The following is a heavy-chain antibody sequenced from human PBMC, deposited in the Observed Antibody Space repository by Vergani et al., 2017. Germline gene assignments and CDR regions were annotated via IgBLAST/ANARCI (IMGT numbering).Heavy chain of an antibody. V-gene: IGHV3-23*01. D-gene: IGHD3-22*01. CDR1: GFTFSSYA. CDR3: AKDHRAYYYDSSGYGNFDY. Sequence: EVQLLESGGGLVQPGGSLRLSCAASGFTFSSYAMSWVRQAPGKGLEWVSAISGSGGSTYYADSVKGRVTISRDNSKNTLYLQMNSLRAEDTAVYYCAKDHRAYYYDSSGYGNFDYWGQGTLVTVSS. CDR2: ISGSGGST. J-gene: IGHJ4*02.